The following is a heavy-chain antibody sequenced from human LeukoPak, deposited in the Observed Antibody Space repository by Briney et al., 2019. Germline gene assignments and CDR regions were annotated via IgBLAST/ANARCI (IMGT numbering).Heavy chain of an antibody. V-gene: IGHV3-23*01. Sequence: PGGSLRLSCAASGFTFSSYAMSWVRQAPGKGLEWVSAISGSGGSTYYADSVKGRFTISRDNSKNSLYLQMNSLRAEDTALYYCAKDWDWYSSPGAFDIWGQGTMVTVSS. CDR3: AKDWDWYSSPGAFDI. CDR2: ISGSGGST. J-gene: IGHJ3*02. CDR1: GFTFSSYA. D-gene: IGHD6-13*01.